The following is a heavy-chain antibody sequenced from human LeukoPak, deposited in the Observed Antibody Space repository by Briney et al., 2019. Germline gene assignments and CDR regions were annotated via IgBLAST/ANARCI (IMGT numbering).Heavy chain of an antibody. J-gene: IGHJ4*02. Sequence: ASVKVSCKASGYTFTTYDINWVRQATGQGLEWMGWMDPNSGNTGYAQKLQGSVTMTRNTSISTAYMELSSLRSEDTAVYYCAREFRVVTPTQGDDYWGQGTLLTVSS. CDR1: GYTFTTYD. CDR3: AREFRVVTPTQGDDY. D-gene: IGHD2-21*02. CDR2: MDPNSGNT. V-gene: IGHV1-8*01.